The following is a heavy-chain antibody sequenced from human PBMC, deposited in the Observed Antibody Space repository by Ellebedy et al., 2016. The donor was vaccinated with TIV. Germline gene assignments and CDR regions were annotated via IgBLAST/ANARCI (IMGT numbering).Heavy chain of an antibody. CDR2: IYTSGST. J-gene: IGHJ4*02. CDR3: ARGRGGTILAS. Sequence: MPGGSLRLSCTVSGGSISSYYWSWIRQPAGKGLEWIGRIYTSGSTNYNPSLKSRVTMSVDTSKNQFSLKLRSVTAADTAVYYCARGRGGTILASWGQGTLVTVSS. CDR1: GGSISSYY. D-gene: IGHD2-15*01. V-gene: IGHV4-4*07.